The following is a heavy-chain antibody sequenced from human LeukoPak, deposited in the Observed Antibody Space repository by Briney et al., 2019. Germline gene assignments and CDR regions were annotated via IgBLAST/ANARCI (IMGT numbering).Heavy chain of an antibody. CDR1: GFTFSSYA. CDR2: ISGSGGST. CDR3: AKDRFEAAAGPPNWFDP. V-gene: IGHV3-23*01. D-gene: IGHD6-13*01. Sequence: GSLRLSCAASGFTFSSYAMSWVRQAPGKGLEWVSAISGSGGSTYYADSGKGRFTISRDNSKNTLYLQMNSLRAEDTAVYYCAKDRFEAAAGPPNWFDPWGQGTLVTVSS. J-gene: IGHJ5*02.